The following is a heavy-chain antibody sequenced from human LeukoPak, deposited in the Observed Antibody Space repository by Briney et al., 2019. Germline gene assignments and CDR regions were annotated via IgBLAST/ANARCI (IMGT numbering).Heavy chain of an antibody. D-gene: IGHD2-15*01. Sequence: GGSLRLSCAASGFTFSSFWMHWVRQVPGKGLMWVSRINSDGSSTNYADSVKGRFTISRDNAKNTLYLQMNSLRVEDTAVYYCARDGGARENWFDPWGQGTLVTVSS. V-gene: IGHV3-74*01. CDR2: INSDGSST. CDR3: ARDGGARENWFDP. J-gene: IGHJ5*02. CDR1: GFTFSSFW.